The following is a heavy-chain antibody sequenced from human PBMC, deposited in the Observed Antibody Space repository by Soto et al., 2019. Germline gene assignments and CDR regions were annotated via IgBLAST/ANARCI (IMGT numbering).Heavy chain of an antibody. D-gene: IGHD3-3*01. CDR1: GFTFSSYA. Sequence: EVQLLESGGGLVQPGGSLRLSCAASGFTFSSYAMSWVRQAPGKGLEWVSAISGSGGSTYYADSVKGRFTISRDNSKNTLYLQMNSLRAEDTAVYYCAKATGITIFGVVISSDYWGQGTLVTVSS. V-gene: IGHV3-23*01. CDR3: AKATGITIFGVVISSDY. CDR2: ISGSGGST. J-gene: IGHJ4*02.